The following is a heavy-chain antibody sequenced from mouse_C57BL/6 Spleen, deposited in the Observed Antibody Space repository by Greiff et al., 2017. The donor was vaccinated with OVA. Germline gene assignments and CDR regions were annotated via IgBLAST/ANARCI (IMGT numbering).Heavy chain of an antibody. CDR2: INPGSGGT. V-gene: IGHV1-54*01. CDR3: ARGPNYYGSSYWYFDV. J-gene: IGHJ1*03. D-gene: IGHD1-1*01. Sequence: QVQLKQSGAELVRPGTSVKVSCKASGYAFTNYLIEWVKQRPGQGLEWIGVINPGSGGTNYNEKFKGKATLTADKSSSTAYMQLSSLTSEDSAVYFCARGPNYYGSSYWYFDVWGTGTTVTVSS. CDR1: GYAFTNYL.